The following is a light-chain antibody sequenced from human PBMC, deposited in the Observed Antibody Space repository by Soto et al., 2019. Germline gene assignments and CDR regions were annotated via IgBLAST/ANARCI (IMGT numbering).Light chain of an antibody. Sequence: DIQMTQSPSTLSGSVGDRVTITCRASQTISSWLAWYQQKPGKAPKLLIYKASSLDSGVPSRFSGSGSGTEFTLTISGVQADDFATYYCQQYDSYSGTFGQGTKVDIK. V-gene: IGKV1-5*03. CDR2: KAS. CDR3: QQYDSYSGT. J-gene: IGKJ1*01. CDR1: QTISSW.